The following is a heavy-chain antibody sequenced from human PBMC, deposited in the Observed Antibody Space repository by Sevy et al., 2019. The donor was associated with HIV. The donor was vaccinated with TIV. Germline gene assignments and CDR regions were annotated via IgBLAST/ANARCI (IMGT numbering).Heavy chain of an antibody. J-gene: IGHJ4*02. D-gene: IGHD1-26*01. Sequence: SETLSLTCTVSGGSISSYYWSWIRQPAGKGLEWIGRIYTSGSTNYNPTLNSRVTMSVDTSKNQFSLKLSSVTAADTAVYYCARVAGIVGATALTYFDYWGQGTLVTVSS. CDR3: ARVAGIVGATALTYFDY. CDR1: GGSISSYY. CDR2: IYTSGST. V-gene: IGHV4-4*07.